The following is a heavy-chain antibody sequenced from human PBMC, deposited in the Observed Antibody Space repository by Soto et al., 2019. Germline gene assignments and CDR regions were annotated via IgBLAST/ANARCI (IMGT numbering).Heavy chain of an antibody. CDR1: GSSLTTSGVG. J-gene: IGHJ4*02. D-gene: IGHD3-10*01. Sequence: QITLKESGPTLVRPTQTLTLTCTFSGSSLTTSGVGVGWILQPPGKALEWLAVIYLDDDKRYSSSLKSRLTITKDNSKHQVVLTMTNMDPVETTTYYCAHHPYYGLGSYSFDYWCQGTVVTVSS. V-gene: IGHV2-5*02. CDR3: AHHPYYGLGSYSFDY. CDR2: IYLDDDK.